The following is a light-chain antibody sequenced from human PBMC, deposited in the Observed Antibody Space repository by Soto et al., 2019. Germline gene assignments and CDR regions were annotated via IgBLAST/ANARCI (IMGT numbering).Light chain of an antibody. Sequence: PGERVTLSCRASQSVSSNYLTWYQQKPGQAPMLLIYGASTRATSIPARFSGSGSGTDFTLTTSSLQPEDFGVYFCQQDYNLPLTFGGGTKVEIK. V-gene: IGKV3D-7*01. J-gene: IGKJ4*01. CDR3: QQDYNLPLT. CDR1: QSVSSNY. CDR2: GAS.